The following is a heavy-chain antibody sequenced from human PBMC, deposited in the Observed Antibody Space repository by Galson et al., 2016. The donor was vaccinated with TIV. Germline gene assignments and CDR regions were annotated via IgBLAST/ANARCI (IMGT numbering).Heavy chain of an antibody. D-gene: IGHD2-8*02. V-gene: IGHV3-33*08. CDR3: ARDFRTGKYCDY. CDR1: GFTVSSSY. Sequence: SLRLSCAASGFTVSSSYMSWVRQAPGKGLEWVAIIGHDGNWKGYADSVKGRFTVSRDNSKNMLFLEMSSPRVEDTAVYYCARDFRTGKYCDYWGQGTLVTVSA. CDR2: IGHDGNWK. J-gene: IGHJ4*02.